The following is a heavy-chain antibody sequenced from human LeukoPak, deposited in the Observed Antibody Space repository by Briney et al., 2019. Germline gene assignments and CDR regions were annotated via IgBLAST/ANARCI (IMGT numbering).Heavy chain of an antibody. CDR3: AKDRPNFHENSGHYYRRDGDS. V-gene: IGHV3-23*01. D-gene: IGHD3-22*01. CDR1: GFTFYMYA. Sequence: PGGSLRFSCQASGFTFYMYAMSWVRQAPGKGLEWVASMCGTAGCTFYPDSVKGRFTISRDNSKNVLYLRMNSLTAEDTAIYYCAKDRPNFHENSGHYYRRDGDSWGQGTLVTVSS. J-gene: IGHJ5*01. CDR2: MCGTAGCT.